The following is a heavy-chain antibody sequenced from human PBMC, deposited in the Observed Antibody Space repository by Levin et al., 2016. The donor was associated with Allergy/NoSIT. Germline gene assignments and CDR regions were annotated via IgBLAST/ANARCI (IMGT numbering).Heavy chain of an antibody. D-gene: IGHD2-2*01. CDR3: ARDRDIVVVPTCEMDV. J-gene: IGHJ6*04. CDR1: GFTFSSYA. CDR2: ISGSGGST. V-gene: IGHV3-23*01. Sequence: GESLKISCAASGFTFSSYAMSWVRQAPGKGPEWVSAISGSGGSTYYADSVKGRFTISRDNSKNTLYLQMNSLRAEDTAVYYCARDRDIVVVPTCEMDVWGKGTTVTVSS.